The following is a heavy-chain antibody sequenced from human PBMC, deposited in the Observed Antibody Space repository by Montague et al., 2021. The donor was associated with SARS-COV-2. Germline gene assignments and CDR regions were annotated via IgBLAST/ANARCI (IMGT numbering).Heavy chain of an antibody. CDR3: ARDLDYYGSGSYPEGFDP. CDR2: TYYRSKWYN. CDR1: GDSVSSNSAA. Sequence: CAISGDSVSSNSAAWSWIRQSPSRGLEWLGRTYYRSKWYNDYAVSVKSRITINPDTSKNQFSLQLNSVTPEDTAVYYCARDLDYYGSGSYPEGFDPWGQGTLVTVSS. D-gene: IGHD3-10*01. V-gene: IGHV6-1*01. J-gene: IGHJ5*02.